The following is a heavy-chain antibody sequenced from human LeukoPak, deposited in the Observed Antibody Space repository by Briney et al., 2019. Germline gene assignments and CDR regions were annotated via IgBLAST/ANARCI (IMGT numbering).Heavy chain of an antibody. CDR2: IYTSGST. J-gene: IGHJ4*02. CDR1: GGSISSYY. D-gene: IGHD6-19*01. CDR3: ARHLYSSVWSPFDY. Sequence: PSQTLSLTCTVPGGSISSYYWSWIRQPPGKGLEWIGYIYTSGSTNYNPSLKSRVTISVDTSKNQFSLKLSSVTAADTAVYYCARHLYSSVWSPFDYWGQGTLVTVSS. V-gene: IGHV4-4*09.